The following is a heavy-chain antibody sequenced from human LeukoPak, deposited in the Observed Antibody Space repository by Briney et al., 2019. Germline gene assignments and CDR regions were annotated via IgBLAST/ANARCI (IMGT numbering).Heavy chain of an antibody. CDR3: ASFHGEYSLDY. CDR1: GLTVNNKD. D-gene: IGHD4-17*01. J-gene: IGHJ4*02. Sequence: GRSLRLSCAASGLTVNNKDMNWVRQAPGKGLEWVSVIYSGGSTHYADSVRGRFTISRDNSKNTVYLQMNSLRAEDTAVYYCASFHGEYSLDYWGQGTLVTVSS. V-gene: IGHV3-53*01. CDR2: IYSGGST.